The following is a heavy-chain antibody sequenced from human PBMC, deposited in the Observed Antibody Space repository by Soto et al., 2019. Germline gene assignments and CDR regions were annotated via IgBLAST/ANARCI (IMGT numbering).Heavy chain of an antibody. CDR2: IIPIIGTS. V-gene: IGHV1-69*06. CDR3: ARDMDRVTGSALGN. Sequence: SVKVSCKASGGTFNSYAISWVRQAPGQGLEWMGGIIPIIGTSKYAQKFQGRLTITADKSTTTAYMELNSLRSEDTAVYYCARDMDRVTGSALGNWGQGTLVTVSS. CDR1: GGTFNSYA. J-gene: IGHJ4*02. D-gene: IGHD2-21*02.